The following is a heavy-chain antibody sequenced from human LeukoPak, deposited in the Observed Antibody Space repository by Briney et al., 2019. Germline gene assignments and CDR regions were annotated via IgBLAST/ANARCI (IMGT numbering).Heavy chain of an antibody. CDR3: AKDLGSPVRAFDI. Sequence: PGGSLRLSCAASAFTFSTYWMSWVRQAPGKGLEWVAFIRYDGSNKYYADSVKGRFTISRDNSKNTLYLQMNSLRAEDTAVYYCAKDLGSPVRAFDIWGQGTMVTVSS. D-gene: IGHD4-17*01. CDR2: IRYDGSNK. CDR1: AFTFSTYW. V-gene: IGHV3-30*02. J-gene: IGHJ3*02.